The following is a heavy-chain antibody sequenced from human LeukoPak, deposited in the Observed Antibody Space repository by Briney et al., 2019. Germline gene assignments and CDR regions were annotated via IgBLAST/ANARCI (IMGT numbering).Heavy chain of an antibody. V-gene: IGHV3-30*03. J-gene: IGHJ3*02. D-gene: IGHD2-15*01. CDR2: ISYDGSNK. CDR3: ARDLDGRIVVVVAAIFPLETGAFDI. CDR1: GFTFSSYG. Sequence: PGGSLRLSCAASGFTFSSYGMHWVRQAPGKGLEWVAVISYDGSNKYYADSVKGRFTISRDNSKDTLYLQMNSLRAEDTAVYYCARDLDGRIVVVVAAIFPLETGAFDIWGQGTMVTVSS.